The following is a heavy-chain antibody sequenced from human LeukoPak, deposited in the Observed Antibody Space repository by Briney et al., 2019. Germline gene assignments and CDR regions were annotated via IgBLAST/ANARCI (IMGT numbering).Heavy chain of an antibody. J-gene: IGHJ5*02. CDR2: INPTGTTT. CDR3: ARDNSVGGIAWWFDP. V-gene: IGHV1-46*01. D-gene: IGHD1-26*01. Sequence: ASVKVSCKASGYTFINHWMHWVRQAPGQGLEWVGLINPTGTTTLYAQKFQGRITLTRDMSATTDYMELSSLTSEDTAAYYCARDNSVGGIAWWFDPWGQGTLVTVSS. CDR1: GYTFINHW.